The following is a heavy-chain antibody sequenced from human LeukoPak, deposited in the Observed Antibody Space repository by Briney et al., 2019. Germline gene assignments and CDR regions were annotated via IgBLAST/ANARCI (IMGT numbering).Heavy chain of an antibody. Sequence: SETLSLTCTVSGGSISSYYWSWIRQPPGKGLEWIGYIYYSGSTNYNPSLKSRVTISADTSKNQFSLKLSSVTAADTAVYYCARGDGYSYGLFDYWGQGTLVTVSS. CDR3: ARGDGYSYGLFDY. CDR2: IYYSGST. D-gene: IGHD5-18*01. V-gene: IGHV4-59*01. J-gene: IGHJ4*02. CDR1: GGSISSYY.